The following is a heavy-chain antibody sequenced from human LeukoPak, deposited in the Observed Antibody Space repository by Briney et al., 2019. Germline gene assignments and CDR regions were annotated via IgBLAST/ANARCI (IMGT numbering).Heavy chain of an antibody. D-gene: IGHD3-22*01. V-gene: IGHV4-59*12. CDR2: IYYSGST. Sequence: SESLSLTCTVSGGSISRFYWSWVRQPPGKGLEWVWYIYYSGSTNYNHSLKSRVTISADTSKNPFSPKLSSVTAANTAVYYCARLDTYYYDSTPTYAFDIWGQGTMVTVSS. CDR3: ARLDTYYYDSTPTYAFDI. CDR1: GGSISRFY. J-gene: IGHJ3*02.